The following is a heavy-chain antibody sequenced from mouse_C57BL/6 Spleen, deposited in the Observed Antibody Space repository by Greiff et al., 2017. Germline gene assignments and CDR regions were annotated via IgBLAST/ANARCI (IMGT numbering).Heavy chain of an antibody. D-gene: IGHD1-1*01. CDR3: ARVYYGGAYAMDY. V-gene: IGHV1-54*01. CDR1: GYAFTNYL. Sequence: VQLVESGAELVRPGTSVKVSCKASGYAFTNYLIEWVKQRPGQGLEWIGVINPGSGGTNYNEKFKGKATLTADKSSSTAYMQLSSLTSEDSAVYFCARVYYGGAYAMDYWGQGTSVTVSS. J-gene: IGHJ4*01. CDR2: INPGSGGT.